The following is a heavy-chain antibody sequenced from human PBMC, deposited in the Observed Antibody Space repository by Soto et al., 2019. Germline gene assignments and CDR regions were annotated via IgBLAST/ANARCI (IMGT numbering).Heavy chain of an antibody. CDR1: GGTFSSYA. CDR2: IIPIFGTA. CDR3: ARTGTLRHVLDP. Sequence: SVKVYFKASGGTFSSYAISLVRQAPGQGLEWMGGIIPIFGTANYSQKFHGRVTITADESTSTAYMELSSLRSEDTAVYYCARTGTLRHVLDPWGQGTMVTVSS. V-gene: IGHV1-69*13. J-gene: IGHJ5*02. D-gene: IGHD1-1*01.